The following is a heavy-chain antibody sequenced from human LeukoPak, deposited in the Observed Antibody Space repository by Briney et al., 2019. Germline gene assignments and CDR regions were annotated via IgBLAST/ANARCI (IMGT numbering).Heavy chain of an antibody. V-gene: IGHV4-34*01. CDR2: INHSGST. CDR3: ARQVRDVSAAAGFDY. D-gene: IGHD6-13*01. Sequence: SETLSLTCAVYGGSFSGYYWSWIRQPPGKGLEWIGEINHSGSTNYNPSLKSRVTISVDTSKNQFSLKLSSVTAADTAVYYCARQVRDVSAAAGFDYWGQGTLVTVSS. J-gene: IGHJ4*02. CDR1: GGSFSGYY.